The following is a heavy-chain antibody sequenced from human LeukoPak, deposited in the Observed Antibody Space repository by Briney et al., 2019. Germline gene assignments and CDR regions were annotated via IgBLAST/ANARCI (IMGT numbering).Heavy chain of an antibody. V-gene: IGHV3-48*03. Sequence: GGSLGLSCAASGFTFSSYEMNWVRQAPGKGLEWVSYISSSGSTIYYADSVKGRFTISRDNAKNSLYLQMNSLRAEDTAVYYCAREWLDRDFDYWGQGTLVTVSS. CDR2: ISSSGSTI. CDR3: AREWLDRDFDY. CDR1: GFTFSSYE. D-gene: IGHD6-19*01. J-gene: IGHJ4*02.